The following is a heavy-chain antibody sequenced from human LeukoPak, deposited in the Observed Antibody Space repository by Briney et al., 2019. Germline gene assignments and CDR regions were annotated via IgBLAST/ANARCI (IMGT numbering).Heavy chain of an antibody. CDR2: IYSGGST. V-gene: IGHV3-53*01. J-gene: IGHJ4*02. CDR1: GFTVISNY. D-gene: IGHD3-22*01. CDR3: ERVSDGCYDS. Sequence: GGSLRLSCAASGFTVISNYMSWVRQAPGKGLEWVSVIYSGGSTYYADSVKGRFTISRDNSKNTRYLHMNSLRAEDTAVYYCERVSDGCYDSWGQGTLVTVSS.